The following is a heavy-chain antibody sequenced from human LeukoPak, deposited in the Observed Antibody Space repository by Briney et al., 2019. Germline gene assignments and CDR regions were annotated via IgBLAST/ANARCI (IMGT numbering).Heavy chain of an antibody. V-gene: IGHV1-46*01. CDR3: ARDREAAAAPQGSWYFDY. J-gene: IGHJ4*02. D-gene: IGHD6-13*01. CDR2: INPSGGST. Sequence: ASVNVSCKASGYTFTSYYMHWVRQAPGQGLEWMGIINPSGGSTSYAQKFQGRVTMTRDASTSTVYMELSSLRSEDAAVYYCARDREAAAAPQGSWYFDYWGQGPLVTVSS. CDR1: GYTFTSYY.